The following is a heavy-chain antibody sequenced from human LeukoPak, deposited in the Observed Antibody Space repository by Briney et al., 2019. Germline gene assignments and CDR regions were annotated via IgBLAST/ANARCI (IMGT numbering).Heavy chain of an antibody. J-gene: IGHJ6*03. Sequence: SETLSLTCTVSGGSITSSSYYWGWIRQPPGKGLEWIGSVYYSGSTYYNPSLKSRVTMSVDTSKNQFSLKLSSVTAADTAVYYCARVDWLANHYYYMDVWGKGTTVTVSS. CDR3: ARVDWLANHYYYMDV. D-gene: IGHD2-21*01. V-gene: IGHV4-39*01. CDR2: VYYSGST. CDR1: GGSITSSSYY.